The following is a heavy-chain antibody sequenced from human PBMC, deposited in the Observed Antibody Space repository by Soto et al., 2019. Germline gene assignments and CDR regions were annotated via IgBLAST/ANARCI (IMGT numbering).Heavy chain of an antibody. CDR1: GGSISSGGYY. CDR2: IHDSGIT. J-gene: IGHJ4*02. CDR3: ARELRYSATDY. V-gene: IGHV4-31*03. Sequence: SETLSLTCTVSGGSISSGGYYWSWIRQHPGKGRAGIGYIHDSGITYYNPSSKSRVSLSVDTSKNQFSLKLSSVTAADTTVYYCARELRYSATDYWGQGTLVTVSS. D-gene: IGHD6-13*01.